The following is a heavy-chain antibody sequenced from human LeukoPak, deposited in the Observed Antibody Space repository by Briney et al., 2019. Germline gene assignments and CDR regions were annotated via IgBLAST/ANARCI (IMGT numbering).Heavy chain of an antibody. V-gene: IGHV4-59*01. Sequence: SETLSLTCTVSGGSISSYYWGWIRQPPGKGLEWIGYIYYSGSTNYNPSLKSRVTISVDTSKNQFSLKLSSVTAADTAVYYCARAPSGWIRWGYFDYWGQGTLVTVSS. J-gene: IGHJ4*02. CDR3: ARAPSGWIRWGYFDY. D-gene: IGHD6-19*01. CDR1: GGSISSYY. CDR2: IYYSGST.